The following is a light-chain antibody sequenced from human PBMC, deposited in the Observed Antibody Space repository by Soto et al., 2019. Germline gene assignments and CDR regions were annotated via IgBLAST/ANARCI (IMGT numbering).Light chain of an antibody. V-gene: IGLV2-8*01. CDR2: EVS. J-gene: IGLJ2*01. Sequence: QSALTQPASVSGSPGQSITISCTGTSSDVGNYKFVSWYQQHPGKVPKLLIYEVSKRPSGVPDRFSGSKSGNTASLTVSGLQAEDEADYYCSSYARNRDVLFGGGTKLTVL. CDR1: SSDVGNYKF. CDR3: SSYARNRDVL.